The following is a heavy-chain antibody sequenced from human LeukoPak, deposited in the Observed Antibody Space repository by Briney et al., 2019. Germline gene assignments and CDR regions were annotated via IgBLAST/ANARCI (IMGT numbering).Heavy chain of an antibody. CDR2: IWYDGSNK. CDR3: ARGTDSSSSAPYYYYGMDV. CDR1: GFTFSSYG. D-gene: IGHD6-6*01. V-gene: IGHV3-33*01. J-gene: IGHJ6*02. Sequence: RAGRSLRLSCAASGFTFSSYGMHWVRQAPGKGLEWVAVIWYDGSNKYYADSVKGRFTISRYNSKNTLYLQMNSLRAEDTAVYYCARGTDSSSSAPYYYYGMDVWGQGTTVTVSS.